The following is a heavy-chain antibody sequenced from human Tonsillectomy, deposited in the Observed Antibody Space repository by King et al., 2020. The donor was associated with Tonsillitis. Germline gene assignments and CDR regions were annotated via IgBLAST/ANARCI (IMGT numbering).Heavy chain of an antibody. Sequence: QLVQSGAEVKKPGETLRISCQGSGFMFTTSWIGWVRQMPGKGLEWMGIIYPDDSDTRYHPSFQGQVSISADQSITTAFLQWSRVKASDTAIYYCVTQGASRGVIDHGGQGTLVTVSS. D-gene: IGHD2-2*01. CDR1: GFMFTTSW. CDR2: IYPDDSDT. V-gene: IGHV5-51*01. CDR3: VTQGASRGVIDH. J-gene: IGHJ4*02.